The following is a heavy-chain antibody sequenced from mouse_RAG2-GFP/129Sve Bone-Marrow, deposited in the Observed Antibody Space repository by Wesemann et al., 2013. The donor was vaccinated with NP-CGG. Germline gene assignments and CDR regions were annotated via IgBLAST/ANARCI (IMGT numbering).Heavy chain of an antibody. V-gene: IGHV5-9-3*01. Sequence: GGGLVKPGGSLKLSCAASGFTFSSYAMSWVRQTPEKRLEWVATISSGGSYTYYPDSVKGRFTISRDNAKNTLYLQMSSLRSEDTAMYYCARHVDGYYFDYWGQGTTLTVSS. CDR2: ISSGGSYT. CDR3: ARHVDGYYFDY. J-gene: IGHJ2*01. CDR1: GFTFSSYA. D-gene: IGHD2-3*01.